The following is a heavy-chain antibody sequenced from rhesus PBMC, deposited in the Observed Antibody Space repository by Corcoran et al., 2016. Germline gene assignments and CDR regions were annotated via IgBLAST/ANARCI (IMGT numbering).Heavy chain of an antibody. CDR2: IYGSGNST. CDR3: ASEQAFDY. J-gene: IGHJ4*01. Sequence: QLQLQESGPGLVKPSETLSVTCAVSGGSIRSSYWSWIRQAPGKGLEWIGYIYGSGNSTNYNPSLKSRVTPTVDTSKNLRSLKLSSVTASDTAVYYCASEQAFDYWGQGVLVTVSS. CDR1: GGSIRSSY. V-gene: IGHV4-169*02.